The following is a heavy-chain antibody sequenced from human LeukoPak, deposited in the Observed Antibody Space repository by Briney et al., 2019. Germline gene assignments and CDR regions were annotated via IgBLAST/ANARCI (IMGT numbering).Heavy chain of an antibody. J-gene: IGHJ4*03. CDR1: GFTFSSYA. V-gene: IGHV3-23*01. CDR2: ISGSGGST. Sequence: GGSLRLSCAASGFTFSSYAMSWVRQAPGKGLEWVSAISGSGGSTYYADSVKGRFTISRDNSKNTLYLQMNSLRAEDTAVYYRARIVKAGPPFDYWGQGTMVTVSS. D-gene: IGHD2-15*01. CDR3: ARIVKAGPPFDY.